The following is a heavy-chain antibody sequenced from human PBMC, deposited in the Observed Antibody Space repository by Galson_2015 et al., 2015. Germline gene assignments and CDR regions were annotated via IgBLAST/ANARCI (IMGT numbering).Heavy chain of an antibody. D-gene: IGHD6-13*01. CDR2: ISGSGGST. Sequence: SLRLSCAASGLTVSDTYMSWVRQAPGKGLEWVSGISGSGGSTYYADSVKGRFTVSRDNYKNTVDLQMNSLRAEDTAAYYCAKDRYSSTWYEFDYWGQGTLVTVSS. CDR3: AKDRYSSTWYEFDY. J-gene: IGHJ4*02. CDR1: GLTVSDTY. V-gene: IGHV3-23*01.